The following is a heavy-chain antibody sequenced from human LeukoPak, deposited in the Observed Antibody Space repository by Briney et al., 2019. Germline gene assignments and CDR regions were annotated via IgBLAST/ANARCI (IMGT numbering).Heavy chain of an antibody. Sequence: GGSLRLSCAASGFTFSSHEMNWVRQAPGKGLEWVSFISSSSSYIYFADSVKGRFTISRDNAKSSVYLQMNSLRAEDTAVYYCARALASGSSAFDYWGQGTLVTVSS. D-gene: IGHD1-26*01. CDR1: GFTFSSHE. J-gene: IGHJ4*02. CDR3: ARALASGSSAFDY. V-gene: IGHV3-21*05. CDR2: ISSSSSYI.